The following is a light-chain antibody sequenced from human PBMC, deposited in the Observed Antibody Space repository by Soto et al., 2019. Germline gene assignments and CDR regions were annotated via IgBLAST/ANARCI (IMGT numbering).Light chain of an antibody. V-gene: IGKV1-39*01. Sequence: DIQITQTPYSLSASVGDRVTITCRASQSISSYLNWYQQKPGAVPKLLIYSASTLQTAVPSRFSGTGSGTDFSLTVTSLQPEDFATYYCQQTYSTPWTFCHVTKVDNK. CDR3: QQTYSTPWT. CDR1: QSISSY. J-gene: IGKJ1*01. CDR2: SAS.